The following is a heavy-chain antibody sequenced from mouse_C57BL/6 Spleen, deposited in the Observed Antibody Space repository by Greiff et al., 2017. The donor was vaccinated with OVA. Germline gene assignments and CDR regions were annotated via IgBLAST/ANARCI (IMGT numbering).Heavy chain of an antibody. CDR1: GYSITSGYY. Sequence: DVQLQESGPGLVKPSQSLSLTCSVTGYSITSGYYWNWIRQFPGNKLEWMGYISYAGSNNYNPSLKNRISITRDTSKHQCFLKLNSVTTEDTATYYCARGYGSSLYYAMDYWGQGTSVTVSA. CDR2: ISYAGSN. J-gene: IGHJ4*01. CDR3: ARGYGSSLYYAMDY. V-gene: IGHV3-6*01. D-gene: IGHD1-1*01.